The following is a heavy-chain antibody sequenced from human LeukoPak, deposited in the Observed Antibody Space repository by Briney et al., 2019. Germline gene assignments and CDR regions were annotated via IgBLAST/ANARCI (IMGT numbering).Heavy chain of an antibody. CDR2: INPNSGGT. V-gene: IGHV1-2*02. J-gene: IGHJ4*02. CDR1: GYTFTGYY. Sequence: GASVTVSCKASGYTFTGYYMHWVRQAPGQGLEWMGWINPNSGGTNYAQKFQGRVTMTRDTSISTAYMELSRLRSDDTAVYYCARSITFGGVIVIFGYYFDYWGQGTLVTVSS. D-gene: IGHD3-16*02. CDR3: ARSITFGGVIVIFGYYFDY.